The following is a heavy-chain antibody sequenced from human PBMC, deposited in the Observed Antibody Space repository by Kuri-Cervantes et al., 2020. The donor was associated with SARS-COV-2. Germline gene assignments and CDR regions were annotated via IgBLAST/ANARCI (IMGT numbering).Heavy chain of an antibody. V-gene: IGHV1-18*01. D-gene: IGHD6-13*01. J-gene: IGHJ4*02. CDR1: GYTFTSYG. Sequence: ASVKVSFKASGYTFTSYGIGWVRQAPGQGLEWMGWISTYYGDTDYAQSFQDRVTMTTDTSTSTAYMELKSLRSDDTAVYYCARGYGSRSSFDYWGQGTLVTVSS. CDR3: ARGYGSRSSFDY. CDR2: ISTYYGDT.